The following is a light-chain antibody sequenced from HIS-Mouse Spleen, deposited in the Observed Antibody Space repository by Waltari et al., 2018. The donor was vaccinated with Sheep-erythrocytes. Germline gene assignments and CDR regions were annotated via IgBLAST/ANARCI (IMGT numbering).Light chain of an antibody. J-gene: IGLJ3*02. CDR3: YSTDSSGNHWV. CDR1: ALPKKY. V-gene: IGLV3-10*01. Sequence: SYELTQPPSVSVSPGQTARITCSGDALPKKYAYWYQQQSGQAPVLVIYEASKRPPGSPEGFSGSTSGTMSTLTISGAQVEDEADYYCYSTDSSGNHWVFGGGTKLTVL. CDR2: EAS.